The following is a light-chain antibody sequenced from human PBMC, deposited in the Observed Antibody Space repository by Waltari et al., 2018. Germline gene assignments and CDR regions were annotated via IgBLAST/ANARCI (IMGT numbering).Light chain of an antibody. CDR3: HQYNTLPLT. Sequence: DVQLIHSPSTLPASVGDRVTITCRASESVKNNLAWYQHQPGKAPKVLVHKASRLESGVASRFSGSGYGTEFTLTISSLEPDDFATYYCHQYNTLPLTFGGGTKVEIK. J-gene: IGKJ4*01. CDR1: ESVKNN. CDR2: KAS. V-gene: IGKV1-5*03.